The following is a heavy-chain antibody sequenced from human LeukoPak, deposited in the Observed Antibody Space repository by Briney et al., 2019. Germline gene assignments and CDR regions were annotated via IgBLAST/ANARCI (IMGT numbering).Heavy chain of an antibody. CDR1: GLTFSSYG. CDR3: ARAPIMITFGGVIDHFDY. D-gene: IGHD3-16*02. Sequence: GGSLRLSCAASGLTFSSYGMHWVRQAPGKGLEWVAVIWYDGSNKYYADSVKGRFTISRDNSKNTLYLQMNSLRAEDTAVYYCARAPIMITFGGVIDHFDYWGQGTLVTVSS. CDR2: IWYDGSNK. J-gene: IGHJ4*02. V-gene: IGHV3-33*01.